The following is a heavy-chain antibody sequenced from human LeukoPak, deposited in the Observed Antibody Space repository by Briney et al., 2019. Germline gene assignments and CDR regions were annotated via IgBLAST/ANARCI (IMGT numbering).Heavy chain of an antibody. V-gene: IGHV1-46*01. CDR1: GYTFTSYY. J-gene: IGHJ4*02. D-gene: IGHD1-26*01. CDR2: INPSGGST. CDR3: AREPPSIVGAIIGTDY. Sequence: ASVKVSCKASGYTFTSYYMHWVLQAPGQGLEWMGIINPSGGSTSYAQKFQGRVTMTRDTSTSTVYMELSSLRSEDTAVYYCAREPPSIVGAIIGTDYWGQGTLVTVSS.